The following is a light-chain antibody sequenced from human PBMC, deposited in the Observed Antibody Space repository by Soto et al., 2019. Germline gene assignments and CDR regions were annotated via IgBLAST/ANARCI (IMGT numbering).Light chain of an antibody. V-gene: IGKV1-5*01. CDR2: AAS. CDR1: ANILKF. Sequence: DIQMIQSPSTLSASVGDRITITCRASANILKFLAWYQQRSGSAPNLLIYAASDLESGVPSRFSGSGSGTEFTLTIDILQPNDSATYYCRHYNTQSITFGGGTKVDVK. J-gene: IGKJ4*01. CDR3: RHYNTQSIT.